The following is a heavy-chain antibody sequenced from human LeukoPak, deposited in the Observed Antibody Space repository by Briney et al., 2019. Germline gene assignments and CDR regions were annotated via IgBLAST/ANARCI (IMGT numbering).Heavy chain of an antibody. CDR3: ALGWYAIDY. J-gene: IGHJ4*02. V-gene: IGHV3-48*04. CDR2: ISSSGSTT. Sequence: GGSLGLSCAVYGITFSRYSMNWVRQAPGKGLELVSYISSSGSTTYYAGSVKGRFTISRDNARNLVYLEMSSLRAEDTALYYCALGWYAIDYWGQGTLVTVSS. CDR1: GITFSRYS. D-gene: IGHD6-19*01.